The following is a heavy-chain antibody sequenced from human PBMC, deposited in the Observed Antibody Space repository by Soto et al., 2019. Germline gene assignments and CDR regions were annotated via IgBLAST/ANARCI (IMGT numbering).Heavy chain of an antibody. D-gene: IGHD5-12*01. V-gene: IGHV1-3*01. J-gene: IGHJ4*02. Sequence: QVQLVQSGAEVKKPGASVKVYCKASGYTFTSYALHWVRQAPGQRLEWMGWINAGNGNTKYSPKFQGRVTITRDTSASTAYMELSSLRSEDTAVYYCARRAEGGYNYGYWGQGTLVTVSS. CDR2: INAGNGNT. CDR1: GYTFTSYA. CDR3: ARRAEGGYNYGY.